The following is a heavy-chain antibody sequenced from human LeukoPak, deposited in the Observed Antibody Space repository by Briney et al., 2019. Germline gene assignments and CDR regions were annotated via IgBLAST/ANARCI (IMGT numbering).Heavy chain of an antibody. Sequence: ASVKVSCKASGGTFGTYGVSWVRQAPGQGLEWMGWMNPNSGNTGYAQKFQGRVTITRNTSISTAYMELSSLRSEDTAVYYCARTPRVVPAAIWFDPWGQGTLVTVSS. V-gene: IGHV1-8*03. CDR2: MNPNSGNT. CDR3: ARTPRVVPAAIWFDP. D-gene: IGHD2-2*01. CDR1: GGTFGTYG. J-gene: IGHJ5*02.